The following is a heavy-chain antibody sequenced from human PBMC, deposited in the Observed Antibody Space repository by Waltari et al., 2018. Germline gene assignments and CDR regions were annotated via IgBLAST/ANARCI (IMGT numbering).Heavy chain of an antibody. Sequence: QVQLVQSGAEVKKPGSSVKVSCKASGGTFSSYAISWVRPAPGQGLEWMGGTIPILGIANYAQKAQGRCTSTADKSTSTAYMELSSLRSEDTAVYYCARPLGYCSGGSCYQPPDYWGQGTLVTVSS. J-gene: IGHJ4*02. CDR3: ARPLGYCSGGSCYQPPDY. CDR1: GGTFSSYA. V-gene: IGHV1-69*10. D-gene: IGHD2-15*01. CDR2: TIPILGIA.